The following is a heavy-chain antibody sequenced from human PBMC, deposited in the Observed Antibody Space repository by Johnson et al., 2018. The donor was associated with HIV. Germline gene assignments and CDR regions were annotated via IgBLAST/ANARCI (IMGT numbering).Heavy chain of an antibody. J-gene: IGHJ3*02. CDR1: GFTFSSYG. CDR3: ARDRVGATAFDI. CDR2: IRYDGSKK. D-gene: IGHD1-26*01. Sequence: QVQLVESGGGVVQPGGSLRLSCAASGFTFSSYGMHWVRQAPGKGLEWVALIRYDGSKKYYADSVKGRFTISRDNSKNTMDLQMNSLRAEDTAVYYWARDRVGATAFDIWGQGTLVTVSS. V-gene: IGHV3-30*02.